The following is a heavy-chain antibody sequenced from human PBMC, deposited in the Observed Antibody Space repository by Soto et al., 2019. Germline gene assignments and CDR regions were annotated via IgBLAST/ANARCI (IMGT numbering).Heavy chain of an antibody. CDR1: GGTFSSYA. J-gene: IGHJ6*02. V-gene: IGHV1-69*13. CDR3: ARESGRPYYDILTGSRYYYGMDV. CDR2: IIPIFGTA. D-gene: IGHD3-9*01. Sequence: SVKVSCKASGGTFSSYAISWVRQAPGQGLEWMGGIIPIFGTANYAQKFQGRVTITADESTSTAYMELSSLRSEDTAVYYCARESGRPYYDILTGSRYYYGMDVWGQGTTVTVSS.